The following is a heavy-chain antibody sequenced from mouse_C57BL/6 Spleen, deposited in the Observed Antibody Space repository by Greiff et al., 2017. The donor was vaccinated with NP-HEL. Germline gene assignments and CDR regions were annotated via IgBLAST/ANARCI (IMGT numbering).Heavy chain of an antibody. D-gene: IGHD2-5*01. J-gene: IGHJ2*01. CDR3: ARGNSNYYFDY. V-gene: IGHV1-80*01. CDR1: GYAFSSYW. Sequence: QVQLQQSGAELVKPGASVKISCKASGYAFSSYWMNLVKQRPGKGLEWIGQIYPGDGDTNYNGKFKGKATLTADKSSSTAYMQLSSLTSEDSAVYFCARGNSNYYFDYWGQGTTLTVSS. CDR2: IYPGDGDT.